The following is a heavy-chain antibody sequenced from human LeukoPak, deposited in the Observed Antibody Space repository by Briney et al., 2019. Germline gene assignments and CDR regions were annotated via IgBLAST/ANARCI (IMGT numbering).Heavy chain of an antibody. J-gene: IGHJ4*02. V-gene: IGHV4-59*01. Sequence: SETLSLTCTVSGGSISSYYWSWIRQPPGKGLEWIGYIYYGGSTNYNPSLKSRVTISVDTSKNQFSLKLSSVTAADTAVYYCARTSGDTIFGDIDYWGQGTLVTVSS. CDR3: ARTSGDTIFGDIDY. CDR2: IYYGGST. D-gene: IGHD3-3*01. CDR1: GGSISSYY.